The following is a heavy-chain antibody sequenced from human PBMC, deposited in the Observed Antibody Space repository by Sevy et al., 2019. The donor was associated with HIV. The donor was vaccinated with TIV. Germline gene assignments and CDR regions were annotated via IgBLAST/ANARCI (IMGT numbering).Heavy chain of an antibody. J-gene: IGHJ4*02. Sequence: GGSLRLSCVASGFTFSDSWMTWIRQAPGKGLERIAFINEDGSRLGYVDSVRGRFTISRENTKNSLYLQMNSLRAEDTAVYFCARDRAYSALDYSGQRTLVTVSS. CDR3: ARDRAYSALDY. CDR2: INEDGSRL. V-gene: IGHV3-7*01. CDR1: GFTFSDSW. D-gene: IGHD5-18*01.